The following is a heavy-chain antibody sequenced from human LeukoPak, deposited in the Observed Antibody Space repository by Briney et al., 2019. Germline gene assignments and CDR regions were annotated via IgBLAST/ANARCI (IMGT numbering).Heavy chain of an antibody. CDR3: AKDRSSRGYYYYIDY. J-gene: IGHJ4*02. Sequence: SLRLSCAASGFTFDDYAMHWVQQAPGKGLEWVAGISSNSDSIAYADSVKDRFTISRDNARNSLSLQMNSLRAEDTALYYCAKDRSSRGYYYYIDYWGQGALVTVSS. CDR2: ISSNSDSI. D-gene: IGHD3-22*01. V-gene: IGHV3-9*01. CDR1: GFTFDDYA.